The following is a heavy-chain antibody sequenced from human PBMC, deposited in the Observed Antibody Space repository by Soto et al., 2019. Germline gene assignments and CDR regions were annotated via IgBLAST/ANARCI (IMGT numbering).Heavy chain of an antibody. D-gene: IGHD5-18*01. V-gene: IGHV3-21*01. CDR1: GFTFSSYS. CDR2: ISSSSSYI. J-gene: IGHJ4*02. CDR3: ARDQPGYSYGYGLGY. Sequence: EVQLVESGGGLVKPGGSLRLSSAASGFTFSSYSMNWVRQAPGKGLEWVSSISSSSSYIYYAATVKGRFTISRDNDTLSLYLQMNRLRAEDTAVYYCARDQPGYSYGYGLGYWGQGNLVTVSS.